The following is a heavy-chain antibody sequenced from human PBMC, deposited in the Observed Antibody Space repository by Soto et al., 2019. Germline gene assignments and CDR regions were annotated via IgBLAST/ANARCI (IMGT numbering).Heavy chain of an antibody. J-gene: IGHJ3*01. CDR1: GSSISPYY. D-gene: IGHD1-26*01. CDR3: AREKDRILGGYAF. V-gene: IGHV4-59*01. Sequence: QVQLQESGPRLVKPSETLSLTCSVSGSSISPYYWTWLRQAPGKGLEWIGYLFYRGTATYNPALKSRVTISLDTSKKQVSLRLSSVTAADTAVYYCAREKDRILGGYAF. CDR2: LFYRGTA.